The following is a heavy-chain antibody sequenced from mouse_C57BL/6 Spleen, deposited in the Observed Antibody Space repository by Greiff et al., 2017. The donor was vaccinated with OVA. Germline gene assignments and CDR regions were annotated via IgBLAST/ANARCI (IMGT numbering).Heavy chain of an antibody. CDR3: ARRGPYGNFDY. Sequence: QVQLQQSGAELVRPGTSVKLSCKASGYTFTSYWMHWVKQRPGQGLEWIGVIDPSDSYTNYNQKFKGKATLTVDTSSSTAYMQLSSLTSEDSAVYYCARRGPYGNFDYWGQGTTLTVSS. V-gene: IGHV1-59*01. J-gene: IGHJ2*01. CDR2: IDPSDSYT. D-gene: IGHD2-1*01. CDR1: GYTFTSYW.